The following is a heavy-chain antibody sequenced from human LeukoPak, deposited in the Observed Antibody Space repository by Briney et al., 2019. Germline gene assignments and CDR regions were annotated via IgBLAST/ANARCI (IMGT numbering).Heavy chain of an antibody. V-gene: IGHV3-53*01. CDR3: AKDATSSWHQNWFDP. J-gene: IGHJ5*02. CDR2: IYSGGST. D-gene: IGHD6-13*01. CDR1: GFTVSSNY. Sequence: GGSLRLSCAASGFTVSSNYMSWVRQAPGKGLEWVSVIYSGGSTYYADSVKGRFTVSRDNSKDTVFLQMNSLRAEDTAVYYCAKDATSSWHQNWFDPWGQGTLVTVSS.